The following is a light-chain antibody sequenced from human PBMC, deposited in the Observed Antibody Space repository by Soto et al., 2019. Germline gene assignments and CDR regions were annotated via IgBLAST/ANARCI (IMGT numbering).Light chain of an antibody. V-gene: IGKV1-39*01. CDR3: QQSHSTPWT. J-gene: IGKJ1*01. CDR1: QTITTY. CDR2: GSS. Sequence: DIHMTQSPSSLSASVGDGVTITFRASQTITTYLNWYQQKPGKPPKLRIYGSSSVQSGVPSRFAGSGSGTDSTLTISSLHPEDCATYHCQQSHSTPWTFGQGTKVEIK.